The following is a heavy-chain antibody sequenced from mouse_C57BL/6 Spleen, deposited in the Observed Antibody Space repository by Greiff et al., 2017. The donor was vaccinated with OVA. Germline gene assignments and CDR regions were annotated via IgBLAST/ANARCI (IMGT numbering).Heavy chain of an antibody. CDR1: GYIFTSYW. J-gene: IGHJ3*01. CDR2: IDTSDSYT. CDR3: ARGGSRGFAY. V-gene: IGHV1-69*01. Sequence: QVQLQQPGAELVMPGASVKLSCKASGYIFTSYWLHWVKQRPGQGLEWIGEIDTSDSYTNYNQKFKGKSTLTVDKSSSTAYMQLSSLTSEDSAVYYCARGGSRGFAYWGQGTLVTVSA.